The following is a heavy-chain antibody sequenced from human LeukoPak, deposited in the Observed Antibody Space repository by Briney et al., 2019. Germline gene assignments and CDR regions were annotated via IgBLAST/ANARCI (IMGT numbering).Heavy chain of an antibody. D-gene: IGHD2-21*02. J-gene: IGHJ4*02. CDR3: ARSAYCGGDCYSYYFDY. Sequence: ASVKVSCKASGYTFTGYYMHWVRQAPGQGLEWMGWIKPNSGGTNYAQKFQGRVTMTRDTSISTAYMELSRLRSDDTAVYYCARSAYCGGDCYSYYFDYWGQGTLVTVSS. CDR2: IKPNSGGT. V-gene: IGHV1-2*02. CDR1: GYTFTGYY.